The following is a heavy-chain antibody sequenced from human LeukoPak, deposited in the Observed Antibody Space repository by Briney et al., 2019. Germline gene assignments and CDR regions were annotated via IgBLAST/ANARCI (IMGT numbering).Heavy chain of an antibody. Sequence: TGGSLRLSCAASGFTFSSYWMHWVRHAPGKGLVWVSRINSDGSSTIYADSVKGRFTLSRDNAKNTLYLQMNSLRAEDTAVYYCGSSLAVGGTWGQGTLVTVSS. J-gene: IGHJ4*02. CDR2: INSDGSST. D-gene: IGHD6-19*01. V-gene: IGHV3-74*01. CDR3: GSSLAVGGT. CDR1: GFTFSSYW.